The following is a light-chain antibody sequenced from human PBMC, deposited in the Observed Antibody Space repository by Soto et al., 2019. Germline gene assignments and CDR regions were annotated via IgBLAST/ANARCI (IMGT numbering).Light chain of an antibody. V-gene: IGKV3-20*01. CDR2: GAS. Sequence: EIVLTQSPGTLSLSPGERATLSCRASQSVSSNYLAWYQQKPGQAPRLLIYGASSRATGIPDRFSGSGSGTDFTLTIGRLEPEDFAVYYCQQYGSSLRTFGQGTKVEIK. CDR1: QSVSSNY. CDR3: QQYGSSLRT. J-gene: IGKJ1*01.